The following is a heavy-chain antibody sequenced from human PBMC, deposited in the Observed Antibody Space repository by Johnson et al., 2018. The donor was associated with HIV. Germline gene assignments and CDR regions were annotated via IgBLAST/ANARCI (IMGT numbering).Heavy chain of an antibody. CDR3: ARDLPRYYYDSSGWSPGAFDI. CDR2: LFSGDTT. Sequence: VQLVESGGGLVQPGGSLRLSCAASGFAVSGYYMSWVRQAPGKGLEWVSVLFSGDTTYYADSVTGSFTISRDNSKNTLYLQMNSLRAEDTAVYYCARDLPRYYYDSSGWSPGAFDIWGQGTMVTVSS. CDR1: GFAVSGYY. V-gene: IGHV3-66*01. J-gene: IGHJ3*02. D-gene: IGHD3-22*01.